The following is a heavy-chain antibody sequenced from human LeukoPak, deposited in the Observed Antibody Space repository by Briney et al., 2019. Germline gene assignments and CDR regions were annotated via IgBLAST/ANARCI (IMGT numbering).Heavy chain of an antibody. CDR1: GFTVSSNY. D-gene: IGHD3-10*01. V-gene: IGHV3-53*01. CDR2: IYSGGST. J-gene: IGHJ4*02. CDR3: ARVIWGYYGSGSYYFDY. Sequence: PGGSLRLSCAASGFTVSSNYMSWVRQAPGKGLEWVSVIYSGGSTYYADSVKGRFTISRDNSKNTLYLQMNSLRAEDTAVYYCARVIWGYYGSGSYYFDYWGQGTLVTVSS.